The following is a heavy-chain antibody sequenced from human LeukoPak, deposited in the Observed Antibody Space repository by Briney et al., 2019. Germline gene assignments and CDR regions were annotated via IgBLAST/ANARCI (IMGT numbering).Heavy chain of an antibody. CDR1: ELTFSSYA. J-gene: IGHJ4*02. CDR2: ISGSGGST. CDR3: AKGYSSSWYYFDY. Sequence: GGSLRLSCAASELTFSSYAMSWVRQAPGKGLEWVSAISGSGGSTYYADSVKGRFTISRDNSKNTLYLQMNNLRAEDAAVYYCAKGYSSSWYYFDYWGQGALVTASS. V-gene: IGHV3-23*01. D-gene: IGHD6-13*01.